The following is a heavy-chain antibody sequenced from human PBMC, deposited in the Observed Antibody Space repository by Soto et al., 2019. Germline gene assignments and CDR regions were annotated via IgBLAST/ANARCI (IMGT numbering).Heavy chain of an antibody. CDR1: GYTFTTND. J-gene: IGHJ6*02. CDR2: ISVYNGNT. D-gene: IGHD6-6*01. V-gene: IGHV1-18*01. CDR3: ARIEGRHVDHYGVDV. Sequence: QVQLVQSGAEVKKPGASVKVSCKASGYTFTTNDITWVRRAPGQGLEWMGWISVYNGNTNYAQKLQGRVTMTTDTSXXTAYMELRSLTSDDTAVYYCARIEGRHVDHYGVDVWGQGTTVTVSS.